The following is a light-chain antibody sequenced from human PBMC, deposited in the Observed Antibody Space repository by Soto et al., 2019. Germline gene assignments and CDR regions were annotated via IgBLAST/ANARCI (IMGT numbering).Light chain of an antibody. V-gene: IGLV2-8*01. J-gene: IGLJ2*01. CDR3: SSYAGSNNYVV. CDR2: EVS. Sequence: QSVLTQPPSASGSPGQSVTISCTGTSSDVGGYNYVSWYQQHPGKAPKLMIYEVSKRPSGVPGRFSGSKSGSTASLTVSGLQAEDEADYYCSSYAGSNNYVVFGGGTKLTVL. CDR1: SSDVGGYNY.